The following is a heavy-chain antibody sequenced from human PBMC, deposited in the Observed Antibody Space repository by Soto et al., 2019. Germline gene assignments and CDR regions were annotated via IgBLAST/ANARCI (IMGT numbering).Heavy chain of an antibody. CDR3: TTQYYYDSSGSLLN. J-gene: IGHJ4*02. CDR1: GLTFTNAW. CDR2: IKSKTDGGTT. D-gene: IGHD3-22*01. V-gene: IGHV3-15*01. Sequence: EVQLVESGGGLVKPGGSLRLSCAVSGLTFTNAWITWVRQAPGKGLEWVGRIKSKTDGGTTDYAVPVKGRFTISGDDSKNTLYLQMNSLRTEDTAVYYCTTQYYYDSSGSLLNWGQGTLVTVSS.